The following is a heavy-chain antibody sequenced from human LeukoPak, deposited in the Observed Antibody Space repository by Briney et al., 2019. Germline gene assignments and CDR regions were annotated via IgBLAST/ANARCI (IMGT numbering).Heavy chain of an antibody. CDR3: ARESRELPYYFDY. Sequence: GGSLRLSCAASGFTFSIYSMNWVRQAPGKGLEWLSYITSDSNTIYYADSVKGRFTISRDNAKNSLYLQMNSLRAEDTAVYYCARESRELPYYFDYWGQGTLVTVSS. CDR1: GFTFSIYS. J-gene: IGHJ4*02. CDR2: ITSDSNTI. D-gene: IGHD1-26*01. V-gene: IGHV3-48*01.